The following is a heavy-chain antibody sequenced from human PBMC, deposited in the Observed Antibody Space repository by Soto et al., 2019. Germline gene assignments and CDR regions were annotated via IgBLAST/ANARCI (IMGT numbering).Heavy chain of an antibody. J-gene: IGHJ6*02. V-gene: IGHV3-53*01. CDR1: VFAVSSNY. D-gene: IGHD2-15*01. Sequence: PWWSLRLSCAAPVFAVSSNYMSWFRQAPGKGLEWVSVIYSDGSTYYADSVKGRFTISRDNSKNTLYLQMNSLRAEDTAVYYCARQVVAAIRYYYYYYGMDVWGQGTTVTVSS. CDR2: IYSDGST. CDR3: ARQVVAAIRYYYYYYGMDV.